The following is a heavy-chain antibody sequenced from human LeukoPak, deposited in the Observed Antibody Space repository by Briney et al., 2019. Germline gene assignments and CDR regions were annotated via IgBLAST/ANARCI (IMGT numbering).Heavy chain of an antibody. CDR3: ARDTLDTGLYYFDY. J-gene: IGHJ4*02. Sequence: GGSLRLSCAASGFTFSSYAMHWVRQAPGKGLEWVAVISYDGSNKYYADSVKGRFTISRDNHKNTLYLQMNSLRAEDTAVYYCARDTLDTGLYYFDYWGQGTLVTVSS. CDR2: ISYDGSNK. V-gene: IGHV3-30*04. CDR1: GFTFSSYA. D-gene: IGHD5-18*01.